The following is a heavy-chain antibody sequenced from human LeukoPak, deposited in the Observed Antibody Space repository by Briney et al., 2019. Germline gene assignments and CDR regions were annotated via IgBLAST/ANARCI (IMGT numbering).Heavy chain of an antibody. D-gene: IGHD3-10*01. CDR1: GGSISSSSYY. CDR3: ARLGGSGSYYNGYYYYYMDV. CDR2: IYYSGST. Sequence: SETLSLTCTVSGGSISSSSYYWGWIRQPPGKGLEWIGSIYYSGSTYYNPSLKSRVTISVDTSKNQFSLKLSSVTAADTAVYYCARLGGSGSYYNGYYYYYMDVWGKGTTVTISS. J-gene: IGHJ6*03. V-gene: IGHV4-39*01.